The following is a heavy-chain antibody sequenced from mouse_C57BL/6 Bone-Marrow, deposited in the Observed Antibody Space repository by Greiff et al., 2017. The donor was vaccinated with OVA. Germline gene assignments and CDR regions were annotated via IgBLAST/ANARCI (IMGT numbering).Heavy chain of an antibody. D-gene: IGHD1-1*01. CDR1: GFTITDYY. CDR2: IDPEDGDT. Sequence: VQLQQSGAELVKPGASVKLSCKASGFTITDYYMNWVKQRTEQGLEWIGRIDPEDGDTKYAAKFKGKATITADTSSNTAYMQLSSLTSEDTAVYYCSRDYYTAVLAARDCDARDYWGQGTSVTVAS. CDR3: SRDYYTAVLAARDCDARDY. V-gene: IGHV14-2*01. J-gene: IGHJ4*01.